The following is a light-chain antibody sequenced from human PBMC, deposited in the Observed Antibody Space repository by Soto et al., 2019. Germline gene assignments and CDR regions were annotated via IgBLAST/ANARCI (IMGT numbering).Light chain of an antibody. CDR3: AAWDDRLNGPV. J-gene: IGLJ3*02. V-gene: IGLV1-44*01. CDR2: TTN. CDR1: NSNIGSSS. Sequence: QSALTQAPSTSGTPGQRVTISCSGSNSNIGSSSVNWYRQVPGTAPELLIYTTNEPPSRVPDRFSGSKSGTSASLAISGLQSEDEAEYFCAAWDDRLNGPVFGGGTKLTVL.